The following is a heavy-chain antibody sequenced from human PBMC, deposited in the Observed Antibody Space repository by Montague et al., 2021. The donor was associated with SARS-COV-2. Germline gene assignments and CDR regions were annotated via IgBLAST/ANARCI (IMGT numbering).Heavy chain of an antibody. CDR3: ARHVYDILTGYYTYWYFDL. V-gene: IGHV4-39*01. CDR2: IYYSGST. D-gene: IGHD3-9*01. J-gene: IGHJ2*01. CDR1: GGSTSSSSYY. Sequence: SETLSLTCTVSGGSTSSSSYYWGWLRQPPGKGLEWIGSIYYSGSTYYNPSLKSRVTISVDTSKNQFSLKLSSVTAADTAVYYCARHVYDILTGYYTYWYFDLWGRGTLVAVSS.